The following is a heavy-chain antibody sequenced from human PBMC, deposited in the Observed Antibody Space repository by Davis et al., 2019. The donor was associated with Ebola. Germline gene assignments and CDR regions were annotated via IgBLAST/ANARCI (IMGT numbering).Heavy chain of an antibody. D-gene: IGHD6-19*01. J-gene: IGHJ6*02. CDR1: GGSISSYY. Sequence: SETLSLTCTVSGGSISSYYWSWIRQPPGKGLEWIGYIYYSGSTNYNPSLKGRVTISVDTSKNQFSLKLSSVTAADTAVYYCARQVIEQWLIRSYYYYYGMDVWGQGTTVTVSS. CDR3: ARQVIEQWLIRSYYYYYGMDV. V-gene: IGHV4-59*01. CDR2: IYYSGST.